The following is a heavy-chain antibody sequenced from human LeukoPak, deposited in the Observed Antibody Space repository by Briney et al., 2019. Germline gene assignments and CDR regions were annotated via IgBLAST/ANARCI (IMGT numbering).Heavy chain of an antibody. CDR2: IYPGDSDT. CDR3: ARGGTISSGWTASFDV. V-gene: IGHV5-51*01. D-gene: IGHD6-19*01. J-gene: IGHJ3*01. CDR1: GYSFTSYW. Sequence: GESLKISCKGSGYSFTSYWIGWVRQMPGKGLEWMGIIYPGDSDTRYSPSFQGQVTISGDKSISTAYLQWSSLKASDTAVYYCARGGTISSGWTASFDVWGQGTVVTVSS.